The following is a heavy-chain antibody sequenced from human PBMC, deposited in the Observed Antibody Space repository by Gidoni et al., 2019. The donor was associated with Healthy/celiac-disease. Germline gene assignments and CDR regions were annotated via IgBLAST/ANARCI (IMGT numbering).Heavy chain of an antibody. J-gene: IGHJ6*02. V-gene: IGHV3-74*01. CDR2: INSDVSST. D-gene: IGHD1-20*01. Sequence: EVQLVESGGGLVQPGGSLSLSCAASVFPFSSYWMHWVRQAPGKGLVWVSRINSDVSSTSYADSVKGRFTISRDNAKNMLYLQMNSLRAEDTAVYYCARDLQYNWNPSYYYYGMDVWGQGTTVTVSS. CDR1: VFPFSSYW. CDR3: ARDLQYNWNPSYYYYGMDV.